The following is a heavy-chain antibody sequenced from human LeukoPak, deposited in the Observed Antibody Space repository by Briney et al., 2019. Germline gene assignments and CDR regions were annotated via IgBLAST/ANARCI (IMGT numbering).Heavy chain of an antibody. CDR2: IHDSGST. J-gene: IGHJ6*03. CDR1: GGSISSYY. CDR3: VRRRGDMTTIPDYHYYYMDV. D-gene: IGHD5-24*01. V-gene: IGHV4-59*08. Sequence: SETLSLTCTVSGGSISSYYWSWIRQSPGKGLEWIGYIHDSGSTNYNPSLKSRVTISVDTSKNQFSLKLSSVTAADTAVYYCVRRRGDMTTIPDYHYYYMDVWGKGTTVTVSS.